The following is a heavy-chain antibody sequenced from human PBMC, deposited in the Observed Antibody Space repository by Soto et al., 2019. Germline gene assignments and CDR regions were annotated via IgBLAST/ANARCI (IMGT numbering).Heavy chain of an antibody. J-gene: IGHJ5*02. CDR3: ARDFLDSSGWYNWFDP. V-gene: IGHV1-69*13. D-gene: IGHD6-19*01. CDR1: GGTFSSYA. CDR2: FIPIFGTA. Sequence: ASVKVSCKASGGTFSSYAISWVRQAPGQGLEWMGGFIPIFGTANYAQKFQGRVTITADESTSTAYMELSSLRSEDTAVYYCARDFLDSSGWYNWFDPWGQGTLVTVSS.